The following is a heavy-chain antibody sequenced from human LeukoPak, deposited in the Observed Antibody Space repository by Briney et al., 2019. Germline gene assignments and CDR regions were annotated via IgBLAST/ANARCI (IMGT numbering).Heavy chain of an antibody. CDR2: ISYDGSNK. Sequence: QTGGSLRLSCAASGFTFSSYGMHWVRQAPGKGLEWVAVISYDGSNKYYADSVKGRFTISRDNSKNTLYLQMNSLRAEDTVVYYCARLAAAGTGAFDIWGQGTMVTVSS. D-gene: IGHD6-13*01. V-gene: IGHV3-30*19. J-gene: IGHJ3*02. CDR1: GFTFSSYG. CDR3: ARLAAAGTGAFDI.